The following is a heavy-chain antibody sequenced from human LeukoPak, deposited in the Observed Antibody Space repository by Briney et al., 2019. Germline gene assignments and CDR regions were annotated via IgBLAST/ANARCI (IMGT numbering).Heavy chain of an antibody. CDR1: GGSISSSSYY. Sequence: SETLSLTCTVSGGSISSSSYYWGWIRQPPGKGLEWIGNIYYSGSTYSNPSPKSRVTISVDTSKNQFSLKLSSVTAADTAVYYCARQRGPFDYWGQGTLVTVSS. CDR2: IYYSGST. CDR3: ARQRGPFDY. V-gene: IGHV4-39*01. J-gene: IGHJ4*02.